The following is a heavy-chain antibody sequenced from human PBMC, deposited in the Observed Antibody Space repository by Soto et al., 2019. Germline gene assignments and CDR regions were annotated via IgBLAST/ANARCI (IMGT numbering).Heavy chain of an antibody. V-gene: IGHV3-23*01. D-gene: IGHD6-19*01. CDR2: IGGTT. Sequence: EVQLLESGGDLVQPGGSLRLSCAASGFTFSNSAMGWVRQAPGKGLEWVSVIGGTTYYADSVKGRFTISRDNSKNTLYLHMNRLRVDDTAVYFCTKKAVSGAPAALDNWGQGTLVTVSS. CDR3: TKKAVSGAPAALDN. J-gene: IGHJ4*02. CDR1: GFTFSNSA.